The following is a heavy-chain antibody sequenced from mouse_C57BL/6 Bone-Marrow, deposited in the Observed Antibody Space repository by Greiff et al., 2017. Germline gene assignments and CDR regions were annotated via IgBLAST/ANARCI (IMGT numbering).Heavy chain of an antibody. V-gene: IGHV14-4*01. CDR1: GFNIKDDY. CDR3: TTGYSNFSAY. D-gene: IGHD2-5*01. CDR2: IDPENGDT. Sequence: VQLQQSGAELVRPGASVKLSCTASGFNIKDDYMHWVKQRTEQGLEWIGWIDPENGDTEYASKFQGKATITADTSSNTAYLQLSSLTSEDTAVYYCTTGYSNFSAYWGQGTLVTVSA. J-gene: IGHJ3*01.